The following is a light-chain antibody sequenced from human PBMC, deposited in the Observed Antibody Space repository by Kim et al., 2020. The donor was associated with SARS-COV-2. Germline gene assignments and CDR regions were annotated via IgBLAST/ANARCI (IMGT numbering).Light chain of an antibody. CDR1: SSDVATYYY. CDR2: YVS. J-gene: IGLJ3*02. V-gene: IGLV2-11*03. Sequence: HSGTSSCTLTSSDVATYYYVSGYQQHTGRAPSFIISYVSQRPSWVPDRFSGSKSGSSASLTISGLEVEYKADYYCSAYAGNYIRVFGGGTQLTVL. CDR3: SAYAGNYIRV.